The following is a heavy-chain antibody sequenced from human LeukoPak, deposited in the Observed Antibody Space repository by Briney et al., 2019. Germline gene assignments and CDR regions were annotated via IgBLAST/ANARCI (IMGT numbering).Heavy chain of an antibody. CDR1: GFTFDDYG. Sequence: GGSLRLSCAASGFTFDDYGMSWVRLAPGKGLEWVSGINWNGGSIGYAHSVKGRFTISRDNAKNSLYLQMNSLRAEDTALYYCARVGIYGDYGRYFDYWGQGTLVTVSS. V-gene: IGHV3-20*04. CDR3: ARVGIYGDYGRYFDY. J-gene: IGHJ4*02. D-gene: IGHD4-17*01. CDR2: INWNGGSI.